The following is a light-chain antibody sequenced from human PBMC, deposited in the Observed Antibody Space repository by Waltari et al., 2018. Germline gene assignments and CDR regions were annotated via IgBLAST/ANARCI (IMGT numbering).Light chain of an antibody. Sequence: QSALTQPASVSGSPGLSITIPCTGTSLDVGPSNYVSWYQQYPGKAPKLIIYDVSYRPSGVSSRFSGSKSGNTASLTISGLQAEDEADYYCNSYTTISTWVFGGGTKLTVL. CDR1: SLDVGPSNY. V-gene: IGLV2-14*03. J-gene: IGLJ3*02. CDR3: NSYTTISTWV. CDR2: DVS.